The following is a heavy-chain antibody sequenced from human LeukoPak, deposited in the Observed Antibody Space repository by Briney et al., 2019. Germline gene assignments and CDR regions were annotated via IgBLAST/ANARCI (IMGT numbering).Heavy chain of an antibody. D-gene: IGHD3-22*01. CDR1: GYTFTGYY. V-gene: IGHV1-2*02. CDR3: ASRYDSSGYYYVRPYDNYYMDV. Sequence: EASVKVSCKASGYTFTGYYMHWVRQAPGQGLEWMGWINPNSGGTNYAQKFQGRVTMTRDMSISTAYMELSRLRSDDTAVYYCASRYDSSGYYYVRPYDNYYMDVWGKGTTVTVSS. CDR2: INPNSGGT. J-gene: IGHJ6*03.